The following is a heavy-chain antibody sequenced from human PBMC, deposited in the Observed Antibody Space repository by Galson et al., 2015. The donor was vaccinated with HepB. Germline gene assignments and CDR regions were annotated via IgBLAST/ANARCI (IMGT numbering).Heavy chain of an antibody. V-gene: IGHV3-48*01. D-gene: IGHD3-22*01. CDR1: GFTFSSYS. CDR3: AREDYYDSSGHFDI. CDR2: ISSSSSTI. J-gene: IGHJ3*02. Sequence: SLRLSCAASGFTFSSYSMNWVRQAPGKGLEWVSYISSSSSTIYYADSVKGRFTISRDNAKNSLYLQMNSLRAEDTAVYYCAREDYYDSSGHFDIWGQGTMVTVSS.